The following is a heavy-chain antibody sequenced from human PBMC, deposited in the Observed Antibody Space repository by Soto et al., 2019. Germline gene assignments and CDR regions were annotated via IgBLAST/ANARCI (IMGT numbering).Heavy chain of an antibody. CDR2: ISPNNGET. D-gene: IGHD6-13*01. CDR3: ARDRYSSSWYYYGMDV. CDR1: GGTFSSYA. Sequence: ASVKVSCKASGGTFSSYAISWVRQAPGQGLEWMGWISPNNGETNYAQKLQGRVTITTDTSTNTAYMELRSLRSDDTAVYFCARDRYSSSWYYYGMDVWGQGTTVTVS. J-gene: IGHJ6*02. V-gene: IGHV1-18*01.